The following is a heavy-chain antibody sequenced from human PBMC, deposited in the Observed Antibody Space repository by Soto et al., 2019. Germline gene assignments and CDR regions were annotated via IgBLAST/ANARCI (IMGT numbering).Heavy chain of an antibody. V-gene: IGHV4-31*03. CDR2: IYYSGST. J-gene: IGHJ4*02. CDR3: AREFSRGHLDY. Sequence: SETLSLTCTVSGGSISSSGYYWTWIRQRPGKGLEWIGYIYYSGSTYYNPSLKSRVTISVDTSKNQFSLKLSSVTAADTAVYYCAREFSRGHLDYWGQGTLVTVSS. D-gene: IGHD3-10*01. CDR1: GGSISSSGYY.